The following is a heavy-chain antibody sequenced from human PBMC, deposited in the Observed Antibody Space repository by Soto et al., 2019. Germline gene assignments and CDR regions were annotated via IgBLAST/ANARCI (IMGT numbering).Heavy chain of an antibody. V-gene: IGHV1-2*04. Sequence: QVQLVQSGAEVKKPGASVKVSCKASGYTFTGYYMHWVRQAPGQGLEWMGWINPNSGGTNYAQKFQGWVTMTRDTSISTAYMELSRLRSDDTAVYYCARGRIGYYGSGSFPFDYWGQGTLVTVSS. D-gene: IGHD3-10*01. CDR2: INPNSGGT. CDR3: ARGRIGYYGSGSFPFDY. CDR1: GYTFTGYY. J-gene: IGHJ4*02.